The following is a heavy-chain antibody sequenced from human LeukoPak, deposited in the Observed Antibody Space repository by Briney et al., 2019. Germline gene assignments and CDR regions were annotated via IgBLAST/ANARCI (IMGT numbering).Heavy chain of an antibody. D-gene: IGHD3-10*02. CDR3: AELGITMIGGV. Sequence: GGSLRLSCVDSGLSLSTSGINWVRQAPGKGLEWVSYISSSGSTIYYADSVKGRFTISRDNAKNSLYLQMNSLRAEDTAVYYCAELGITMIGGVWGKGTTVTISS. V-gene: IGHV3-48*04. CDR2: ISSSGSTI. CDR1: GLSLSTSG. J-gene: IGHJ6*04.